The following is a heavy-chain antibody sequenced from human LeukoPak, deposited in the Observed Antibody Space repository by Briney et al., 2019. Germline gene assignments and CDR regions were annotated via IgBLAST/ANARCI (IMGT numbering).Heavy chain of an antibody. Sequence: SETLSLTCAVYGGSFSGYYWSWIRLPPGKGLEWIGEINHSGSSNYNPSLKSRVTISVDTSKNQFSLKLSSVTAADSAVYYCARGRYCSSTNCYGNWFDPWGQGTLVTVSS. D-gene: IGHD2-2*01. CDR1: GGSFSGYY. V-gene: IGHV4-34*01. J-gene: IGHJ5*02. CDR2: INHSGSS. CDR3: ARGRYCSSTNCYGNWFDP.